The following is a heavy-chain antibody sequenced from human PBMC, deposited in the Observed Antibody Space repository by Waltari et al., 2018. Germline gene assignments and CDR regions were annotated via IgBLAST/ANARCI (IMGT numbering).Heavy chain of an antibody. CDR1: GFTFSSSA. CDR2: ISSGGDNK. CDR3: AKDPAYYYYYMDV. Sequence: EVQVLESGGGLLQPGGSLRLSCAASGFTFSSSAMNWVRQAPGKGLEWVSIISSGGDNKYYADSVKGRFTISRDNSKNTVYLQMNSLRAEDTAIYYCAKDPAYYYYYMDVWGKGTTVTVSS. V-gene: IGHV3-23*01. J-gene: IGHJ6*03.